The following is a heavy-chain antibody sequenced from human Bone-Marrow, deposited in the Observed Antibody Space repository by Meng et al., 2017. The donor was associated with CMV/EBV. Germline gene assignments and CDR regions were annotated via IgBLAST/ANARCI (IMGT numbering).Heavy chain of an antibody. CDR3: AKDISLWDDSSGYFDY. Sequence: GGSLRLSGAPSGFTFDDYAMHWVRQAPGKGLVWVSGISWNSGSIGYADSVKGRFTISRDNAKNSLYLQMNSLRAEDTALYYCAKDISLWDDSSGYFDYWGQGTLVTVSS. V-gene: IGHV3-9*01. J-gene: IGHJ4*02. CDR2: ISWNSGSI. D-gene: IGHD3-22*01. CDR1: GFTFDDYA.